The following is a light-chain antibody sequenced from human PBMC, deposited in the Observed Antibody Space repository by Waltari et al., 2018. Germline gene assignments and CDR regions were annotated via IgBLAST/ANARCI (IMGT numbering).Light chain of an antibody. J-gene: IGLJ3*02. V-gene: IGLV2-14*03. CDR2: DVN. Sequence: QSALTQPASVSGSPGQSIIISCAGTNNDVGAYNYVSWFQHHPGKAPKLIIHDVNKRPSGVSSRFSASKSDNTASLTISGLQAEDEANYYCTSFRRGASWVFGGGTTLTVL. CDR1: NNDVGAYNY. CDR3: TSFRRGASWV.